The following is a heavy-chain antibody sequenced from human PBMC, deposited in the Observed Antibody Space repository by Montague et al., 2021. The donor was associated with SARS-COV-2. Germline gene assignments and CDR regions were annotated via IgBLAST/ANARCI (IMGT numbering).Heavy chain of an antibody. Sequence: SETLSLTCTVAVGSLSPIPYNRACDLQSPTKGLCRLLPISYNGTTYYSPSLQIRATLSMVMSTNQFSLRLTSVTAADTAVYFCARHPTGYQNWFDSWGQGTSVIVSS. J-gene: IGHJ5*01. V-gene: IGHV4-39*01. CDR1: VGSLSPIPYN. D-gene: IGHD3-9*01. CDR2: ISYNGTT. CDR3: ARHPTGYQNWFDS.